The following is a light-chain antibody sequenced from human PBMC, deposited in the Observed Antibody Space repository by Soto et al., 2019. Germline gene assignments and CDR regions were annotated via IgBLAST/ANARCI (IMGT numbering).Light chain of an antibody. CDR3: QQCYSAPRT. J-gene: IGKJ1*01. CDR1: QSVLYSSNNKNY. CDR2: WAS. Sequence: DIVMTQSPDSLAVSLGERATINCKSSQSVLYSSNNKNYLAWYQQKPGQPPKLLIYWASTRESGVPDRFSGSGSVTDVTLTVSSLQAEDVAVYYCQQCYSAPRTFGQGTKVEIK. V-gene: IGKV4-1*01.